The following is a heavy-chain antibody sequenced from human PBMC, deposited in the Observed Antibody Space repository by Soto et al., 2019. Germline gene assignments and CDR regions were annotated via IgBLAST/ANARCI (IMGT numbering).Heavy chain of an antibody. CDR3: ARKLDSSSSWFDP. Sequence: SVKVSCKASGGTFSSYAISWVRQAPGQGLEWMGGIIPIFGTANYAQKFQGRVTITADESTSTAYMELSSLRSEDTAVYYCARKLDSSSSWFDPRGQGTLVTVSS. J-gene: IGHJ5*02. CDR1: GGTFSSYA. CDR2: IIPIFGTA. D-gene: IGHD6-6*01. V-gene: IGHV1-69*13.